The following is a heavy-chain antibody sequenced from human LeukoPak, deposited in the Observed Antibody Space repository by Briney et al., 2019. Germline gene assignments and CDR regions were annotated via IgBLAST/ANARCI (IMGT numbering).Heavy chain of an antibody. V-gene: IGHV3-23*01. J-gene: IGHJ5*02. Sequence: GGSLRLSCAASGFTVSSNYMSWVRQAPGKGLEWVSAISGSGGSTYYADSVKDRFTISRDNSKNTLYLQMNSLRAEDTAVYYCAKDGGSPPAAIRGRFDPWGQGTLVTVSS. CDR3: AKDGGSPPAAIRGRFDP. CDR1: GFTVSSNY. CDR2: ISGSGGST. D-gene: IGHD2-2*02.